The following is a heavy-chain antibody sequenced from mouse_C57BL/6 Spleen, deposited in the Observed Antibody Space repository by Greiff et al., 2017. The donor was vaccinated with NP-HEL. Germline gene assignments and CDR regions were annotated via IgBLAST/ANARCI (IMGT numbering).Heavy chain of an antibody. CDR2: ISYSGST. CDR3: ARESGGYYGFDY. D-gene: IGHD2-3*01. Sequence: EVQLQQSGPGMVKPSQSLSLTCTVTGYSITSGYDWHWIRHFPGNKLEWMGYISYSGSTNYNPSLKSRISITHDTSKNHFFLKLNSVTTEDTATYYCARESGGYYGFDYWGQGTTLTVSS. J-gene: IGHJ2*01. V-gene: IGHV3-1*01. CDR1: GYSITSGYD.